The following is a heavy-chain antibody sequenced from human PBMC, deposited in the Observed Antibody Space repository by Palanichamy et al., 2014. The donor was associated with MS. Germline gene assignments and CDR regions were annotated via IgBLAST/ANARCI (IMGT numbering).Heavy chain of an antibody. CDR2: ISGSGGST. CDR3: AKDKSRYCSSTSCLTPFDY. D-gene: IGHD2-2*01. V-gene: IGHV3-23*01. J-gene: IGHJ4*02. CDR1: GFTFSSYA. Sequence: EVQLLESGGGLVQPGGSLRLSCAASGFTFSSYAMSWVRQAPGKGLEWVSAISGSGGSTYYADSVKGRFTISRDNSKNTLYLQMNSLRAEDTAVYYCAKDKSRYCSSTSCLTPFDYWGQGTLVTVSS.